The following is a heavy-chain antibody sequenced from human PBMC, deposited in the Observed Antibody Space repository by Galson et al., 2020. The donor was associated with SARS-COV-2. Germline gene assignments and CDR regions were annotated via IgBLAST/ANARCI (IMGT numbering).Heavy chain of an antibody. J-gene: IGHJ6*03. D-gene: IGHD3-3*01. V-gene: IGHV4-4*02. CDR2: IYHSGST. CDR3: ARTSYYDFWSGNRYYYYYMDV. Sequence: SETLSLTCAVSGGSISSSNWWSWVRQPPGKGLEWIGEIYHSGSTNYNPSLKSRVTISVDKSKNQFSLKLSSVTAADTAVYYCARTSYYDFWSGNRYYYYYMDVWGKGTTVTVSS. CDR1: GGSISSSNW.